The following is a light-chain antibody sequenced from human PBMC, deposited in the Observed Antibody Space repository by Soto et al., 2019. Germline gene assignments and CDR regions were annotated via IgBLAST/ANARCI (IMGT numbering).Light chain of an antibody. J-gene: IGKJ4*01. CDR2: DVF. Sequence: EIVLTQSPSTLYLSPWARATLSCMASQSVTTYLAWYQQKPGQAPRLLIYDVFNRATGIPARFSGSGSGTDFTLTISSLESEDFAVYYCQQGRQWPLTFGGGTKVDIK. CDR3: QQGRQWPLT. V-gene: IGKV3-11*01. CDR1: QSVTTY.